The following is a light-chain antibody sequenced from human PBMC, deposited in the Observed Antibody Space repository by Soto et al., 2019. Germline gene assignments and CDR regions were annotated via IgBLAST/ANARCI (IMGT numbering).Light chain of an antibody. CDR1: QSVSGRF. CDR2: GAS. CDR3: QHHDSSPTWT. J-gene: IGKJ1*01. V-gene: IGKV3-20*01. Sequence: EIVLTQSPGTLSLSPGERATLSCRASQSVSGRFLTWYQQKGGQAPRLLIYGASTRATGIPDRFSGSGSGKDFTLTISRLEPEDFAVYYCQHHDSSPTWTFGQGTKVEIK.